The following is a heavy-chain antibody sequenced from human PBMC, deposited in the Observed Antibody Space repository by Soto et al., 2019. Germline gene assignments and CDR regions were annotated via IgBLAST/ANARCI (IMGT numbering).Heavy chain of an antibody. CDR2: ISLYSDGR. V-gene: IGHV1-18*01. J-gene: IGHJ5*02. D-gene: IGHD2-2*01. CDR1: GYTFSNYG. Sequence: ASVKVSCKTSGYTFSNYGITWVRQAPGQPLEWLGWISLYSDGRNYAQKFQRRVSMTTDTSTTTAYMELRSLRSDDTAVYYCASVVPGAEAWFGPWGQGTLVTVSS. CDR3: ASVVPGAEAWFGP.